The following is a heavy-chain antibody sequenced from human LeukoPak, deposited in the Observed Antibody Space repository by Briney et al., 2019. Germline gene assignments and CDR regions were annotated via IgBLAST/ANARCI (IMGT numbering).Heavy chain of an antibody. J-gene: IGHJ6*02. V-gene: IGHV3-53*04. Sequence: GGSLRLSCAASGFTVSSNYMSWVRQAPGKGLEWVSVIYSGGSTYYADSVKGRFTISRHNSKNTLYLQMNSLRAEDTAVYYCARASPSSSWYWVRGMDVWGQGTTVTVSS. CDR3: ARASPSSSWYWVRGMDV. CDR1: GFTVSSNY. CDR2: IYSGGST. D-gene: IGHD6-13*01.